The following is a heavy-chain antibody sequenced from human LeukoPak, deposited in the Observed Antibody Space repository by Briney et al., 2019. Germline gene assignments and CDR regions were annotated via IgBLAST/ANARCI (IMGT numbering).Heavy chain of an antibody. V-gene: IGHV3-30*04. Sequence: GGSLRLSCAASGFTFSSYAMHWVRQAPGKGLEWVAVISYDGSNKYYADSVKGRFTISRDNSKNTLYLQMNSLRAEDTAVYYCAKDSVEGWLQLGIYFDYWGQGTLVTVSS. D-gene: IGHD5-24*01. J-gene: IGHJ4*02. CDR2: ISYDGSNK. CDR3: AKDSVEGWLQLGIYFDY. CDR1: GFTFSSYA.